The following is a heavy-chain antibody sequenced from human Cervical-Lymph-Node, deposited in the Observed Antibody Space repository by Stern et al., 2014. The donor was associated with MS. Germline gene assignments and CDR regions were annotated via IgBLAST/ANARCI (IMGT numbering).Heavy chain of an antibody. J-gene: IGHJ5*02. D-gene: IGHD3-10*01. Sequence: VQLVQSGGGVVQPGRSLRLSCAASGFTFSSYGMHWVRQAPGKGLEWAAVIWYDGSNKYYADSVKGRFTISRDNSKNTLYLQTNSLRAEDTAVYYCARDLPMVRGAPGWFDPWGQGTLVTVSS. CDR3: ARDLPMVRGAPGWFDP. CDR2: IWYDGSNK. V-gene: IGHV3-33*01. CDR1: GFTFSSYG.